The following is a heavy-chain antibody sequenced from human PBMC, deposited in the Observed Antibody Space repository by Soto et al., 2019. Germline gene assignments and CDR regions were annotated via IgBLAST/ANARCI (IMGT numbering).Heavy chain of an antibody. V-gene: IGHV1-3*01. CDR3: ARAVGQFDP. Sequence: GASVKVSCKASRYTFSSYALHWVRQAPGQRLEWMGWINAANGNVKYSQKFQGRVTITRDTSASTAYMELSSLRSEDTAVYYCARAVGQFDPRGQGTLVTVSS. D-gene: IGHD6-19*01. J-gene: IGHJ5*02. CDR1: RYTFSSYA. CDR2: INAANGNV.